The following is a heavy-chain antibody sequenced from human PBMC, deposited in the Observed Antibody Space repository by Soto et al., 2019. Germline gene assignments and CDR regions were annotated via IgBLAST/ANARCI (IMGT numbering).Heavy chain of an antibody. CDR3: ARDLRAVTTTYYYYYGMDV. V-gene: IGHV1-69*01. Sequence: QVQLVQSGAEVKKPGSSVKVSCKASGGTFSSYAISWVRQAPGQGLEWMGGIIPIFGTANYAHKFQGRVTITADESTSTAYMELSSLRSEDTAVYYCARDLRAVTTTYYYYYGMDVWGQGTTVTVSS. CDR1: GGTFSSYA. D-gene: IGHD4-17*01. J-gene: IGHJ6*02. CDR2: IIPIFGTA.